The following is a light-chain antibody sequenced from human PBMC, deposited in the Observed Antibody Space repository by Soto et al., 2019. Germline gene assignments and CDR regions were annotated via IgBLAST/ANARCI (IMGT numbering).Light chain of an antibody. CDR2: DAS. CDR1: QSVSSY. CDR3: QQRSNWPFSLT. J-gene: IGKJ4*01. V-gene: IGKV3-11*01. Sequence: EIVLTQSPATLSLSPGERATLSCRASQSVSSYLAWYQQKPGQAPRLLIYDASNWATGIPARFSGSGSGTDFTLTISSLEPEDFAVYYCQQRSNWPFSLTFGGGTKVEIK.